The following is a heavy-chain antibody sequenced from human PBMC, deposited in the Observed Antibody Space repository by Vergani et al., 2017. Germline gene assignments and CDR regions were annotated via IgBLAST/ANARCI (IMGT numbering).Heavy chain of an antibody. D-gene: IGHD7-27*01. CDR3: ARFSWGSGYFDY. J-gene: IGHJ4*02. CDR1: GGSFSGYY. V-gene: IGHV4-34*01. CDR2: INHSGST. Sequence: QVQLQQWGAGLLKPSETLSLTCAVYGGSFSGYYWSWIRQPPGKGLGWIGEINHSGSTNYNPSLKSRVTISVDTSKNQFSLKLSSVTAADTAVYYCARFSWGSGYFDYWGQGTLVTVSS.